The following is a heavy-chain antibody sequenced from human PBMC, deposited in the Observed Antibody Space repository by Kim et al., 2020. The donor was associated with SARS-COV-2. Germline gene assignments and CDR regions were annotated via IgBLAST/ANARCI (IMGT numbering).Heavy chain of an antibody. J-gene: IGHJ4*02. CDR3: ARDPSYSGSYYIDY. V-gene: IGHV1-69*04. Sequence: SVKVSCKASGGTFSSYAISWVRQAPGQGLEWMGRIIPILGIANYAQKFQGRVTITADKSTSTAYMELSSLRSEDTAVYYCARDPSYSGSYYIDYWGQGTLVTVSS. D-gene: IGHD1-26*01. CDR2: IIPILGIA. CDR1: GGTFSSYA.